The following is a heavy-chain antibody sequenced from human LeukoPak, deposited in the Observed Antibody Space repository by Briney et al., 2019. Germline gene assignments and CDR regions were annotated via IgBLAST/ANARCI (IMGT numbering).Heavy chain of an antibody. J-gene: IGHJ4*02. CDR1: GYTFTSYY. CDR3: AKLYSYGLGFDY. V-gene: IGHV1-46*03. D-gene: IGHD5-18*01. Sequence: GASVKVSCKASGYTFTSYYMHWVRQAPGQGLEWMGIINPSGGSASYAQKFQGRVTMTRDTSTSTVYMELSSLRSEDTAVYYCAKLYSYGLGFDYWGQGTLVTVSS. CDR2: INPSGGSA.